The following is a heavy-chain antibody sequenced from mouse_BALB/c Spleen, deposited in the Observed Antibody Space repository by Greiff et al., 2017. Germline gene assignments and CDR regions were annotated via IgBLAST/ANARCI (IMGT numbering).Heavy chain of an antibody. CDR1: GYAFSSSW. D-gene: IGHD2-1*01. CDR3: ASYGKYAMDY. Sequence: QVQLQQSGPELVKPGASVKISCKASGYAFSSSWMNWVKQRPGQGLEWIGRIYPGDGDTNYNGKFKGKATLTADKSSSTAYMQLSSLTSVDSAVYFCASYGKYAMDYWGQGTSVTVSS. J-gene: IGHJ4*01. CDR2: IYPGDGDT. V-gene: IGHV1-82*01.